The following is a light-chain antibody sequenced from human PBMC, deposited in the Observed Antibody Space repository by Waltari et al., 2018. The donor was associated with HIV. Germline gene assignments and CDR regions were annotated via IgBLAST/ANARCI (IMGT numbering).Light chain of an antibody. J-gene: IGLJ1*01. CDR1: SSNIGSNT. CDR3: AAWDDNLNCYV. Sequence: QSVLTQTPSASGTPGQRVIVSCSGSSSNIGSNTVNWYQLLPGAAPRLLIQSLNQRPSGGPDRFSGSKSCASYSLSISGLQSEDEADYYCAAWDDNLNCYVFGSGTKVTVL. CDR2: SLN. V-gene: IGLV1-44*01.